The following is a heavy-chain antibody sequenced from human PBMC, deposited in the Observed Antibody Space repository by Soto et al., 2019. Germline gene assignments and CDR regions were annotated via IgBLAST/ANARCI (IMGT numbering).Heavy chain of an antibody. J-gene: IGHJ6*02. V-gene: IGHV3-21*01. D-gene: IGHD3-10*01. Sequence: EVQLVESGGGLVKPGGSLRLSCAASGFTFSSYSMNWVRQAPGKGLEWVSSISSSSSYIYYADSVKGRFTISRDNAKNSLYLQMNSLRAEDTAVYYCARDYRRWFGDSNCMDVWGQGTTVTVSS. CDR3: ARDYRRWFGDSNCMDV. CDR2: ISSSSSYI. CDR1: GFTFSSYS.